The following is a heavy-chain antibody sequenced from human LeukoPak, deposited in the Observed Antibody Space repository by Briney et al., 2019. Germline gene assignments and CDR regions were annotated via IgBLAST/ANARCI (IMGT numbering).Heavy chain of an antibody. J-gene: IGHJ4*02. Sequence: SETLSLTCTVSGYSISSGYYWGWIRQPPGKGLEWIGNIYYGENTYYNPSLKSRVTISIDTSNNQFYLKLSSLTAADTAVYYCARRDDSSGYHKIFDYWGQGTLVTVSS. V-gene: IGHV4-38-2*02. CDR3: ARRDDSSGYHKIFDY. CDR1: GYSISSGYY. D-gene: IGHD3-22*01. CDR2: IYYGENT.